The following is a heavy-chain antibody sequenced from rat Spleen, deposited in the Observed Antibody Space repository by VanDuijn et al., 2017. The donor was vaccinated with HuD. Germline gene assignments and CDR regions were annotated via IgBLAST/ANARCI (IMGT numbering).Heavy chain of an antibody. J-gene: IGHJ2*01. CDR1: GFTFSDYA. Sequence: EVQLVESGGGLVQPGRSLKLSCAASGFTFSDYAMAWVRQAPKKGLEWVATIIYDGSSTYYRDSVKGRFTISRDNAKSTLYLQMDSLRSEDTATYYCARHGAAIWNYFDYWGQGVMVTVSS. V-gene: IGHV5-17*01. CDR3: ARHGAAIWNYFDY. D-gene: IGHD1-2*01. CDR2: IIYDGSST.